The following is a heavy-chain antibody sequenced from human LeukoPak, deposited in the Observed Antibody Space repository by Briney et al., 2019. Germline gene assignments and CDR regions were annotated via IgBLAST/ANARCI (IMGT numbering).Heavy chain of an antibody. J-gene: IGHJ4*02. CDR2: TKPDGSAE. CDR3: ARDGGLNTYFDY. D-gene: IGHD2-15*01. Sequence: PGGSLRLSCAASGFTFRNYWMGWVRQAPGKGLEWVANTKPDGSAEYYADTVRGRFTTSRDNANNLLYLQMNRLRAEDTAVYFCARDGGLNTYFDYWGQGTLVTVPS. CDR1: GFTFRNYW. V-gene: IGHV3-7*01.